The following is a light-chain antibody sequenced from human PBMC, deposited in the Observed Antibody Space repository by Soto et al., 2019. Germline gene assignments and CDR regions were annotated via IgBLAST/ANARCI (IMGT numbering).Light chain of an antibody. CDR1: QSVSSY. Sequence: EIVLTQSPATLSLSPGERATLSCRASQSVSSYLAWYQQKPGQAPRLLIYDASNRATGIPARFSGSGSGTDFTLTISSLEPEDFAVYFCQRYGGSPPFTFGQGTKVEIK. J-gene: IGKJ2*01. V-gene: IGKV3-11*01. CDR3: QRYGGSPPFT. CDR2: DAS.